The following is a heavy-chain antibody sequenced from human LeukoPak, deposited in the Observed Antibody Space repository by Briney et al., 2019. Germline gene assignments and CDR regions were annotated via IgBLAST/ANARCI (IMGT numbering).Heavy chain of an antibody. D-gene: IGHD6-19*01. V-gene: IGHV1-18*01. J-gene: IGHJ4*02. CDR3: ARDLSGWSFDY. Sequence: KFQGRVTMTTDTSTSTAYMELRSLRSDDTAVYYCARDLSGWSFDYWGQGTLVTVSS.